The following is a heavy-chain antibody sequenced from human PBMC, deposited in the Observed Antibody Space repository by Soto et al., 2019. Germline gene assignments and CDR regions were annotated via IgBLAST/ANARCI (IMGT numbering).Heavy chain of an antibody. Sequence: PSETLSLTCTVSVCSTSSDNYWSWIRQPPGKGLEWIGHIYYSGNTDYNPSLKSRLAISIDTSKNQFSLKLSSVTAADTAVYYCVRGSLYNFDSSGTELWFDPWGQGALVTVSS. CDR1: VCSTSSDNY. CDR3: VRGSLYNFDSSGTELWFDP. CDR2: IYYSGNT. V-gene: IGHV4-30-4*01. D-gene: IGHD6-19*01. J-gene: IGHJ5*02.